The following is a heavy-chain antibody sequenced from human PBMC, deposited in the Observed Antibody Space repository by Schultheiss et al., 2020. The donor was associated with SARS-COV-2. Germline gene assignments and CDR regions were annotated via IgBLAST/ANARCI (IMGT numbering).Heavy chain of an antibody. J-gene: IGHJ3*01. CDR2: ISSSGSTI. Sequence: GGSLRLSCVASGFSFSTYGMHWVRQAPGKGLEWVSYISSSGSTIYYADSVKGRFTISRDNAKNSLYLQMNSLRAEDTAVYYCARGGYCTGGVCYSRGYTWGQGTMVTVSS. CDR3: ARGGYCTGGVCYSRGYT. D-gene: IGHD2-8*02. CDR1: GFSFSTYG. V-gene: IGHV3-48*04.